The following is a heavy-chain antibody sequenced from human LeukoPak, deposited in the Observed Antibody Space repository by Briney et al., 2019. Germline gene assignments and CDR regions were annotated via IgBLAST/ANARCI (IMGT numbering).Heavy chain of an antibody. D-gene: IGHD3-22*01. CDR3: ARVRYYDSSGYYYFDN. V-gene: IGHV1-46*01. J-gene: IGHJ4*02. CDR2: INPSCGST. CDR1: GYTFTSYY. Sequence: ASVKVSCKASGYTFTSYYMHWLRQAPGQGLEWMGIINPSCGSTSYAQKFQGRVTMTRDTSTSTVYMELSSLRSEDTAVYYCARVRYYDSSGYYYFDNWGQGTLVTVSS.